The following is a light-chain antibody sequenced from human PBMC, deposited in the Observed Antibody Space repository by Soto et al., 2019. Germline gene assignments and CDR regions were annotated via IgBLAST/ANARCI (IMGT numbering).Light chain of an antibody. V-gene: IGKV3-20*01. CDR3: QQYDTSQET. CDR2: GAS. J-gene: IGKJ1*01. Sequence: EIVLTQSPGTLSLSPGEKATLSCRASQSVTNNYLAWYQQKPGQAPRLLIYGASSRDTGIPDRVSGSGSGTDFTLTINRLEPEDFAVYYCQQYDTSQETFGQGTKVESK. CDR1: QSVTNNY.